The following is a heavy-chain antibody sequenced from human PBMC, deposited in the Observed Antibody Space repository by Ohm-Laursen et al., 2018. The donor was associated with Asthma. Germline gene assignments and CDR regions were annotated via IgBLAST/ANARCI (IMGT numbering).Heavy chain of an antibody. D-gene: IGHD2-15*01. Sequence: SVKVSCKSLGGTLGTSAIGWVRQAPGQGLEWVGGINSVFGTSTYAQKFHDRFTITADESTSTVYMTLSSLTSEDTAVYYCARKAGSCITSNCYSLDFWGQGTLVTVSS. CDR1: GGTLGTSA. CDR2: INSVFGTS. CDR3: ARKAGSCITSNCYSLDF. J-gene: IGHJ4*02. V-gene: IGHV1-69*13.